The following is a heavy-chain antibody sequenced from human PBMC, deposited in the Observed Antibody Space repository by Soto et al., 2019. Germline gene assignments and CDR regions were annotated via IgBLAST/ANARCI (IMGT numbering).Heavy chain of an antibody. Sequence: SETLSLTCTVSGGSISSSSYYWGWIRQPPGKGLEWIGSIYYSGSTYYNPSLKSRVTISVDTSKNQYSLKLSSVTAADTAVYYCARPSSGYSYGYYFDYWGQGTLVTVSS. D-gene: IGHD5-18*01. CDR3: ARPSSGYSYGYYFDY. J-gene: IGHJ4*02. V-gene: IGHV4-39*01. CDR1: GGSISSSSYY. CDR2: IYYSGST.